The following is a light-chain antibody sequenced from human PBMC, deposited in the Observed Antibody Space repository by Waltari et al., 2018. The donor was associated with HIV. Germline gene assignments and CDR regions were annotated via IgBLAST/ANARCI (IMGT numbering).Light chain of an antibody. CDR1: KLGDKY. CDR3: QAWDSSTGV. CDR2: QDS. Sequence: SYELTQPPSVSVSPGQTASITCSGDKLGDKYACWYQQKPGQSPVLVIYQDSKRPSGIPERFFGSTSGNTATLTISGTQAMDEADYYCQAWDSSTGVFGGGTKLTVL. J-gene: IGLJ2*01. V-gene: IGLV3-1*01.